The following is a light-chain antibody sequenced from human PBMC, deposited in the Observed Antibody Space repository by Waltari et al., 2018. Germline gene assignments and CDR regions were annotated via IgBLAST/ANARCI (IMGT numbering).Light chain of an antibody. V-gene: IGLV4-69*01. CDR3: QTGGHGTWV. J-gene: IGLJ3*02. CDR2: VHSDGSH. Sequence: QLVLTQSPSASASLGASVKLTCTLSSGHSSNVIAWRQQQQEKGPRYWMKVHSDGSHSKGDEIPVRFSGSSSGTERYLTISSLQSEDEADYYCQTGGHGTWVFGGGTKLTVL. CDR1: SGHSSNV.